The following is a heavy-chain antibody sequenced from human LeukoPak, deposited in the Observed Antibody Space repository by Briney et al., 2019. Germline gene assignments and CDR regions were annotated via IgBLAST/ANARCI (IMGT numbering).Heavy chain of an antibody. D-gene: IGHD6-13*01. J-gene: IGHJ4*02. CDR3: AKDGQQLPRAFDY. Sequence: GSLRLSCAASGFTFTNYGMHWVRQGPGKGLEWVSVISYDGSNKYYADSVKGRFTISRDNSKNTVYLQMNSLRTEDTAVYYCAKDGQQLPRAFDYWGQGTLVTVSS. CDR1: GFTFTNYG. CDR2: ISYDGSNK. V-gene: IGHV3-30*18.